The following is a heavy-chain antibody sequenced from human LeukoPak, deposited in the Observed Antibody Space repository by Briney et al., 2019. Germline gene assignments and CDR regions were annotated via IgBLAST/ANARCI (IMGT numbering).Heavy chain of an antibody. CDR2: ISDSGGST. V-gene: IGHV3-23*01. D-gene: IGHD3-22*01. J-gene: IGHJ4*02. CDR3: ARERQFYSDIV. CDR1: GSTFSSYA. Sequence: GGSLRLSCAASGSTFSSYAMSWVRQAPGKGLEWVSVISDSGGSTYYADSVKGRFTISRDNSKNTLSLQMNSLRAEDTAVYYCARERQFYSDIVWGQGTLVTVSS.